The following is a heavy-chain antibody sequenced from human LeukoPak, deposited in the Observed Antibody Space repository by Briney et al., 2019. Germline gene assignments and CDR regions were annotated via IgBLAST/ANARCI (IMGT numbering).Heavy chain of an antibody. CDR2: ISSSSSYT. CDR1: GFTFSDYY. Sequence: GGSLRLSCAASGFTFSDYYMSWIRQAPGKGLEWVSYISSSSSYTNYADSVKGRFTISRDNAKNSLYLQMNSLRAEDTAVYYCARDRGFRVVATPYWGQGTLVTVSS. D-gene: IGHD5-12*01. V-gene: IGHV3-11*05. J-gene: IGHJ4*02. CDR3: ARDRGFRVVATPY.